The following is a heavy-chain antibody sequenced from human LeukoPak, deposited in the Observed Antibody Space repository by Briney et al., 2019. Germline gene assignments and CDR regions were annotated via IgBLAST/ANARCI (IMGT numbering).Heavy chain of an antibody. J-gene: IGHJ4*02. D-gene: IGHD6-19*01. CDR2: ISPSGDST. Sequence: ASVKVSCKASGYTFTSYYMHWVRQAPGQGLEWMGVISPSGDSTSYAQKFQGRGTMTRDTSTSTVYMELSSLRSEDTAVYYCARDNKSGYSSGWTFDYWGQGTLVTVSS. V-gene: IGHV1-46*01. CDR1: GYTFTSYY. CDR3: ARDNKSGYSSGWTFDY.